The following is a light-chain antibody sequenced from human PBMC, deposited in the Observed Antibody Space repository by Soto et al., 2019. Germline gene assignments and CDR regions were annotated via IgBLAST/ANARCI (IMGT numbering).Light chain of an antibody. J-gene: IGKJ4*01. CDR2: GAS. Sequence: EIVLTQSQGTLSLSSGERATLSCRARQSVRSNYLAWYQQKPGQAPRILIYGASSRATGIPDRFGGSGSGTDFPLTISRLEPADFSVYYCQQDASSPLTVGLGTQVEIK. CDR1: QSVRSNY. CDR3: QQDASSPLT. V-gene: IGKV3-20*01.